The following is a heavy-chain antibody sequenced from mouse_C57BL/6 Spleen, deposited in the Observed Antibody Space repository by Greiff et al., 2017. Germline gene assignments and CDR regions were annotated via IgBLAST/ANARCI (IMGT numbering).Heavy chain of an antibody. D-gene: IGHD5-1*01. CDR2: IRSKRSNYAT. V-gene: IGHV10-3*01. CDR1: GFTFNTYA. J-gene: IGHJ4*01. CDR3: VRDDEYGAMDD. Sequence: EVMLVESGGGLVQPKGSLKLSCAASGFTFNTYAMHWVRQAPGKGLEWVARIRSKRSNYATYYADSVKDRFTISRDNSQNMLYLQMNNLNTEDTARYYCVRDDEYGAMDDWGQGTSVTVSS.